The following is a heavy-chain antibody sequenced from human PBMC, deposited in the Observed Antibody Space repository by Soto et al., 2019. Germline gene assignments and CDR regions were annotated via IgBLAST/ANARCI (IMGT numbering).Heavy chain of an antibody. CDR3: RRTSSYSTDV. J-gene: IGHJ6*02. D-gene: IGHD2-2*01. CDR1: GDSIRSSSY. V-gene: IGHV4-39*01. Sequence: SETLSLTCTFSGDSIRSSSYWGWIRQPPGKGLEWIGSIYSTGNTYYNPSLNSQVTISVDTSKNQFSLNVISVTAADTAVYYYRRTSSYSTDVWAQGTTVPVSS. CDR2: IYSTGNT.